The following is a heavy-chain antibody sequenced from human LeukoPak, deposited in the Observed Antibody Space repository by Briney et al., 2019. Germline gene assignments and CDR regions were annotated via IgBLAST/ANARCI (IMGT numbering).Heavy chain of an antibody. CDR1: GFTFSSYA. J-gene: IGHJ4*01. CDR2: IGGSASTT. Sequence: GGSLRLSCAASGFTFSSYAMTWVRQAPGRGLEWVSAIGGSASTTYYADSVKGRFTISRDNSNNTLYLQMNSLRAEDTAVYYCAILIAVAGPATFYWGQGTLVTVSS. V-gene: IGHV3-23*01. D-gene: IGHD6-19*01. CDR3: AILIAVAGPATFY.